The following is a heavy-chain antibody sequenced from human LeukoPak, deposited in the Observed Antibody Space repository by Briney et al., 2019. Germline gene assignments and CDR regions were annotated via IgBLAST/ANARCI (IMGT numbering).Heavy chain of an antibody. CDR3: AKVLRYFMDV. Sequence: GGSLRPSCAASGFTFSNYAMRWVRQAPGKGLEWVSTITSTGDSTYYADSVKGRFTISRDNSKNTLHLQMNSLRAEDAAVYYCAKVLRYFMDVWGQGTTVTVSS. J-gene: IGHJ6*02. D-gene: IGHD3-9*01. CDR1: GFTFSNYA. V-gene: IGHV3-23*01. CDR2: ITSTGDST.